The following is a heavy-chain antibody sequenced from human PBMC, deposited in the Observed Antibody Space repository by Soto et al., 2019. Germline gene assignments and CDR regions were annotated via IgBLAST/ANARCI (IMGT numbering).Heavy chain of an antibody. D-gene: IGHD3-10*02. CDR2: ISSNGGST. J-gene: IGHJ4*02. CDR3: VKETYYYVLV. Sequence: GESLKISCSASGFTFSSYAMHWVRQAPGKGLEYVSAISSNGGSTYYADSVKGRFTISRDNSKNTLYLQMSSLRAEDTAVYYCVKETYYYVLVWGQGTLVTVSS. CDR1: GFTFSSYA. V-gene: IGHV3-64D*08.